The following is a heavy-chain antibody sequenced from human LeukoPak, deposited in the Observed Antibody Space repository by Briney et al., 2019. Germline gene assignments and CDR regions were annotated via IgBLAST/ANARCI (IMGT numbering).Heavy chain of an antibody. CDR3: ARVPLAYCGGDCLLPVGVYYYYYMDV. Sequence: ASVKVSCKASGYTFTCYGISWVRQAPGQGLEWMGWISAYNGNTNYAQKLQGRVTMTTDTSTSTAYMELRSLRSDDTAVYYCARVPLAYCGGDCLLPVGVYYYYYMDVWGKGTTVTVSS. D-gene: IGHD2-21*02. CDR1: GYTFTCYG. V-gene: IGHV1-18*01. J-gene: IGHJ6*03. CDR2: ISAYNGNT.